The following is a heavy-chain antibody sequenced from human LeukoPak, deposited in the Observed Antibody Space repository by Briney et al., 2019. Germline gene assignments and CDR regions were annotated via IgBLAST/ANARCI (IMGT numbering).Heavy chain of an antibody. Sequence: GGSLRLSCEASGFTFTSYAMNWVRQAPGKGLEWVSSISSSSSYIYYADSVKGRFTISRDNAKNSLYLQMNSLRAEDTAVYYCARVDYYGSGSADYWGQGTLVTVSS. D-gene: IGHD3-10*01. J-gene: IGHJ4*02. CDR3: ARVDYYGSGSADY. CDR2: ISSSSSYI. CDR1: GFTFTSYA. V-gene: IGHV3-21*01.